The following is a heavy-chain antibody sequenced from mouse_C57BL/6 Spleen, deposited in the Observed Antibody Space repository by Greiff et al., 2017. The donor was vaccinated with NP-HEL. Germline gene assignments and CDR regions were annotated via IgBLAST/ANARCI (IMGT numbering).Heavy chain of an antibody. J-gene: IGHJ3*01. D-gene: IGHD1-1*01. V-gene: IGHV3-6*01. CDR3: AREAYYYGSSR. CDR2: IRYDGSN. Sequence: EVKLEESGPGLVKPSQSLSLTCSVTGYSITSGYYWNWIRQFPGNKLEWMGYIRYDGSNNYNPSLKNQISITRDTSKNQFFLKLNSVTTEDTATYYCAREAYYYGSSRWGQGTLVTVSA. CDR1: GYSITSGYY.